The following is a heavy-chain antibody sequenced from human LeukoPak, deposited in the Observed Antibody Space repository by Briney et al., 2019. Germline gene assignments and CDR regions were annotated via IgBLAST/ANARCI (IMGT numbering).Heavy chain of an antibody. CDR1: GIPFSDFY. CDR3: AAGTAADY. V-gene: IGHV3-11*03. J-gene: IGHJ4*02. CDR2: ISSSSSHT. Sequence: GGSLRLSCVVSGIPFSDFYMNWIRQAPGKGLEWISYISSSSSHTDYAESVKGRFTISRDNAKSALYLEMNDLRVEDTAVYYCAAGTAADYWGQGTPVIVSS. D-gene: IGHD6-13*01.